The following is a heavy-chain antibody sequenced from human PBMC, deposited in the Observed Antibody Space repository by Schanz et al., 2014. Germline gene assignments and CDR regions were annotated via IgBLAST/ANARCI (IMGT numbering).Heavy chain of an antibody. V-gene: IGHV3-53*01. CDR1: GFTVNTNY. CDR2: MYINSGST. Sequence: EVQLEESGGGLIQPGGSLRLSCAVSGFTVNTNYMSWVRQAPGKGLEWISSMYINSGSTQYADSVKGRFIISRDSSKNTLLMNSLRAEDTAVYFCARDGGRDGYNLAFDVWGQGTLVTVSS. J-gene: IGHJ3*01. D-gene: IGHD5-12*01. CDR3: ARDGGRDGYNLAFDV.